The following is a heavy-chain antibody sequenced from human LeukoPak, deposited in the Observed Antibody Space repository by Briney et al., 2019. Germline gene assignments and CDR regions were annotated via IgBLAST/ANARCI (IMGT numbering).Heavy chain of an antibody. CDR3: AKAKLRYFDWLLSGRPSWYFDL. J-gene: IGHJ2*01. CDR2: IRYDGISK. V-gene: IGHV3-30*02. Sequence: PGGSLRLSCAASGFTFSSHGMHWVRQASGKGLEWVAFIRYDGISKYYADSVKGRFTISRDNSKNTLYLQMNGLRSEDTAVYYCAKAKLRYFDWLLSGRPSWYFDLWGRGTLVTVSS. CDR1: GFTFSSHG. D-gene: IGHD3-9*01.